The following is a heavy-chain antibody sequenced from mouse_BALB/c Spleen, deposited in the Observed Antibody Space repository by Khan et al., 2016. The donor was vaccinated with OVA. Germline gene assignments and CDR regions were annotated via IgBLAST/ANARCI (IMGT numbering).Heavy chain of an antibody. CDR2: IRNKANGYTT. V-gene: IGHV7-3*02. CDR1: GFTFTDYY. Sequence: EVQLVESGGGLVQPGGSLRLSCATSGFTFTDYYMSWVRQPPGKALEWLGFIRNKANGYTTEYSASVKGRFTISRDNSQSILYLQMNTLRAEDSATYYCARDNTYAMDYWGQGTSVTVSS. CDR3: ARDNTYAMDY. J-gene: IGHJ4*01.